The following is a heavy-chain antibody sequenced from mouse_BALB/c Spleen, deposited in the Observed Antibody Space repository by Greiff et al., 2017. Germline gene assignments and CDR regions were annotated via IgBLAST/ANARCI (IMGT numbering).Heavy chain of an antibody. CDR3: TPYDNYEAY. V-gene: IGHV14-4*02. Sequence: VQLQQSGAELVRSGASVKLSCTASGFNINDYYMHWVQQRPEQGLEWIGWIDPENGDTEYAPKFQGKATMTADTSSNTAYLQLSSLTSEDTAVYYCTPYDNYEAYWGQGTLVTVSA. CDR2: IDPENGDT. CDR1: GFNINDYY. D-gene: IGHD2-1*01. J-gene: IGHJ3*01.